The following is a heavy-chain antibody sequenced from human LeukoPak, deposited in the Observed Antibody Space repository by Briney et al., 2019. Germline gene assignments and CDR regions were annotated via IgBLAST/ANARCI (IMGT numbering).Heavy chain of an antibody. V-gene: IGHV4-59*01. CDR2: IYYSGST. J-gene: IGHJ4*02. CDR1: GGSISSYY. D-gene: IGHD6-6*01. Sequence: PSETLSLTCTVSGGSISSYYWSWIRQPPGKGLEWIGYIYYSGSTNYNPSLKSRVTISVDTSKNQFSLKLSSVTAADTAVYYCARVMGAAARHFDYWGQGTLVTVSS. CDR3: ARVMGAAARHFDY.